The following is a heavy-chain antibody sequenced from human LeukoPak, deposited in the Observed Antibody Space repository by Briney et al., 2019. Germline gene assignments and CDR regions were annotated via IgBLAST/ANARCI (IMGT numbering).Heavy chain of an antibody. CDR2: IYNSGIT. CDR3: AGGGGDSLVITPFDY. J-gene: IGHJ4*02. Sequence: SETLSLTCTVSGGSLSSHYWSWIRQPAGKGLEWIGRIYNSGITNYKPSLKRRVTMSVDASKNQFSLKLSSVTAADTAIYYCAGGGGDSLVITPFDYWGQGTLVTVSS. V-gene: IGHV4-4*07. D-gene: IGHD3-22*01. CDR1: GGSLSSHY.